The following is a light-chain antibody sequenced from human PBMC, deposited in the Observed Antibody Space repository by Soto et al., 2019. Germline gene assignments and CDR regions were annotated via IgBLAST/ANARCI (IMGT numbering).Light chain of an antibody. J-gene: IGKJ1*01. CDR1: PSITSW. CDR2: KAS. V-gene: IGKV1-5*03. Sequence: DIQMTHSPSTLSASLGDRVTITCRAIPSITSWLAWYQQKPGKAPNLLIYKASRLESAVPSRFSGSASGTELPPTTSSRQPDDFATYYRQQDKSYWTFGQGTKVDI. CDR3: QQDKSYWT.